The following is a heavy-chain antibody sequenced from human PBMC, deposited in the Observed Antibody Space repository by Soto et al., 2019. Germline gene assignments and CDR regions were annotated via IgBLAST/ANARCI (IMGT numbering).Heavy chain of an antibody. Sequence: ASVKVSFKASGYTFTGYFMHWVRQAPGEGLEWMGWINPNSGATKYAPKFQGRVTMTRDTSNRTAYLELSRLTSDDTAIYYCARGGGTTLAPLPWGQGTPVTVSS. D-gene: IGHD3-16*01. CDR1: GYTFTGYF. J-gene: IGHJ5*02. CDR2: INPNSGAT. CDR3: ARGGGTTLAPLP. V-gene: IGHV1-2*02.